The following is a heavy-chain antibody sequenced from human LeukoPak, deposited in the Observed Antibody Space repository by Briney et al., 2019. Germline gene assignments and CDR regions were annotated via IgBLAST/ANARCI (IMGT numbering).Heavy chain of an antibody. Sequence: ASVKVSCKAPGYTFTSYDLNWVRQATGQGLEWMGWMNPNSGNTGYAPKFQGRVTMTRNTSISTAYMELSSLRSEDTAVYYCARKGPANYYYYYMDVWGKGTSVTVSS. J-gene: IGHJ6*03. CDR3: ARKGPANYYYYYMDV. CDR1: GYTFTSYD. D-gene: IGHD2-2*01. CDR2: MNPNSGNT. V-gene: IGHV1-8*01.